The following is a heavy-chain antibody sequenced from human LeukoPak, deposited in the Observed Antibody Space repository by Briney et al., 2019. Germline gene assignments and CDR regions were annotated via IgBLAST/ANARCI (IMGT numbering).Heavy chain of an antibody. Sequence: GGSLRLSCAASGFTFSNAWMSWVRQAPGKGLEWVGRIKSKTDGGTTDYAAPVKGRFTISRDDSKNTLYLQMNSLKTEDTAVYYCAKDRSGWLYPSDYYYYGMDVWGQGTTVTVSS. V-gene: IGHV3-15*01. J-gene: IGHJ6*02. CDR2: IKSKTDGGTT. CDR3: AKDRSGWLYPSDYYYYGMDV. CDR1: GFTFSNAW. D-gene: IGHD6-19*01.